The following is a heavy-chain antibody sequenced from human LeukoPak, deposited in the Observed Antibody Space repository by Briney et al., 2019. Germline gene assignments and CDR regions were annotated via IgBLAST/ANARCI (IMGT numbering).Heavy chain of an antibody. CDR3: ASWSSSWYPFDY. CDR1: GFTFSTYA. CDR2: IYSGGST. Sequence: QPGGSLRLSCAASGFTFSTYAMSWVRQAPGKGLEWVSVIYSGGSTYYADSVKGRFTISRDNSKNTLYLQMNSLRAEDTAVYYCASWSSSWYPFDYWGQGTLVTVSS. J-gene: IGHJ4*02. V-gene: IGHV3-66*02. D-gene: IGHD6-13*01.